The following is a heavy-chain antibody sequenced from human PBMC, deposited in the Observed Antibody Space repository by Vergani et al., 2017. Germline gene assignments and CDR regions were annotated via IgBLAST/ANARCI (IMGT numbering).Heavy chain of an antibody. D-gene: IGHD2-2*02. Sequence: QVQLVESGGGVVQPGTSLRLSCVVSGFALNRHAMYWVRQAPGKGLEWVVGISFDGTSEYYPDLVKGRFTISRDIAKNTLYLQVRSLRLEDTGVYHCVRDSGLCAGGRCYTEAWDYWGQGTPVTVSS. CDR2: ISFDGTSE. V-gene: IGHV3-30-3*01. J-gene: IGHJ4*02. CDR3: VRDSGLCAGGRCYTEAWDY. CDR1: GFALNRHA.